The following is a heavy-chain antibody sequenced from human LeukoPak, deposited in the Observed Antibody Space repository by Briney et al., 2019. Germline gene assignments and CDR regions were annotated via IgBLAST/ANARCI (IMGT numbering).Heavy chain of an antibody. CDR3: AKDSDYYGSGSHIDY. J-gene: IGHJ4*02. CDR2: ISWNSGSI. D-gene: IGHD3-10*01. V-gene: IGHV3-9*03. CDR1: GFTFDDYA. Sequence: GGSLRLSCAASGFTFDDYAMHWVRQAPGKGLEWVSGISWNSGSIGYADSVKGRFTISRDNAKNSLYLQMNSLRAEDMALYYCAKDSDYYGSGSHIDYWGQGTLVTVSS.